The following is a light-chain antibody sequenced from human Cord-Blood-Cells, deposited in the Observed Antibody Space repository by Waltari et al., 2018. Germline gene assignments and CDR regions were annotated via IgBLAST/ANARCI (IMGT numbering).Light chain of an antibody. CDR3: QQSYSTPIT. CDR2: AAS. Sequence: IQMTPSPFSLHESVGDRVPIICRASQSISSYLNWYQQKPGKAPKLLSYAASSLQSGVPSSFSGSGSGTEFTLTISSLQPEDFATYYCQQSYSTPITFGGGTKVEIK. CDR1: QSISSY. V-gene: IGKV1-39*01. J-gene: IGKJ4*01.